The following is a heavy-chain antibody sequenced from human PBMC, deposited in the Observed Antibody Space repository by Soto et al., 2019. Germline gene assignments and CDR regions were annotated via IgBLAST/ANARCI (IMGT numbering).Heavy chain of an antibody. J-gene: IGHJ6*02. Sequence: ASVKVSCKASGYTFTSYGISWVRQAPGQGLEWMGWISAYNGNTNYAQKLQGRVTMTTDTSTSTAYMELRSLRSDDTAVYYCARDRRHYGVYYYGMDVWGHGTTVTVSS. V-gene: IGHV1-18*01. CDR3: ARDRRHYGVYYYGMDV. CDR2: ISAYNGNT. D-gene: IGHD4-17*01. CDR1: GYTFTSYG.